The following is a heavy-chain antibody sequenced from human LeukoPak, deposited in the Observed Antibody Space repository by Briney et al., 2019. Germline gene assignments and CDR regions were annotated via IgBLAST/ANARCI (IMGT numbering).Heavy chain of an antibody. D-gene: IGHD6-19*01. CDR2: INYSGST. Sequence: ASETLSLTCTVSGGSISSTTYYWGWIRQSPGKGLEWIGSINYSGSTYYNPSLKSRVTMSVDMYNNQFSLKLTSVTAADTAVYYCASGIDARSDSSDWGQGTLVTVSS. V-gene: IGHV4-39*01. CDR1: GGSISSTTYY. J-gene: IGHJ4*02. CDR3: ASGIDARSDSSD.